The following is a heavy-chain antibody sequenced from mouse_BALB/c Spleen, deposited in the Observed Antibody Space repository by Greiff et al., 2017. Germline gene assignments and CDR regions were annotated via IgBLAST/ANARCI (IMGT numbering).Heavy chain of an antibody. Sequence: QVQLQQSGPELVKPGASVRISCKASGYTFTSYYIHWVKQRPGQGLEWIGWIYPGNVNTKYNEKFKGKATLTADKSSSTAYMQLSSLTSEDSAVYFSARGGNYGNYDAMDDWGQGTSVTVSS. J-gene: IGHJ4*01. V-gene: IGHV1S56*01. D-gene: IGHD2-1*01. CDR2: IYPGNVNT. CDR1: GYTFTSYY. CDR3: ARGGNYGNYDAMDD.